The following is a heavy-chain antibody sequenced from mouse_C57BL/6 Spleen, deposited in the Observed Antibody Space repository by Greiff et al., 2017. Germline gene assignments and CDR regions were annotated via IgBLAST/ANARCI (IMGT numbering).Heavy chain of an antibody. Sequence: VKQSCKASGYTFTSYWMHWVKQRPGQGLEWIGEIDPSDSYTNYNQKFKGKSTLTVDKSSSTAYMQLSSLTSEDSAVYYCARRGTYYYAMDYWGQGTSVTVSS. V-gene: IGHV1-69*01. CDR2: IDPSDSYT. CDR3: ARRGTYYYAMDY. CDR1: GYTFTSYW. J-gene: IGHJ4*01.